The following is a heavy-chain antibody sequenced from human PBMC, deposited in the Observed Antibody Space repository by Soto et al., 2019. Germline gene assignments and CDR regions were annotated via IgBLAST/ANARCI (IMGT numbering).Heavy chain of an antibody. CDR1: GGSISNYY. D-gene: IGHD6-13*01. J-gene: IGHJ4*02. CDR2: MSTSGST. CDR3: AFPEAVDFHS. V-gene: IGHV4-4*07. Sequence: SETLSLTCTVYGGSISNYYWTWIRQPAGKGLEWIGRMSTSGSTNYNPSLQSRVTMSVDKSNNQFSLKLTSVTAADTAVYYCAFPEAVDFHSWGQGALVTVSS.